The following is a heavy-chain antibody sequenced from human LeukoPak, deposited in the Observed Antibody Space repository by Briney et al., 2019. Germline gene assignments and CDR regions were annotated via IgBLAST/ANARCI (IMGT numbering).Heavy chain of an antibody. Sequence: GGSLRLSCAASGFTVSSDYMTWVRQAPGKGLEWVSIISSGGNTYYAETVKGRFTISRDNSKNTLYLQMNSLIAEDTAVYYCAKTVAERAVFWSGPIILGAFDIWGQGTMVTVSS. CDR2: ISSGGNT. V-gene: IGHV3-66*01. CDR1: GFTVSSDY. D-gene: IGHD3-3*01. CDR3: AKTVAERAVFWSGPIILGAFDI. J-gene: IGHJ3*02.